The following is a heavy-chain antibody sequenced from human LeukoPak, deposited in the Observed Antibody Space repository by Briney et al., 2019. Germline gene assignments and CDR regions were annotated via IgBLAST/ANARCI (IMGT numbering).Heavy chain of an antibody. CDR2: IYTSGST. V-gene: IGHV4-61*02. D-gene: IGHD3-3*01. Sequence: PSETLSLTCTVSGGSISSGSYYWSWIRQPAGKGLEWIGRIYTSGSTNYNPSLKSRVTISVDTSKNQFSLKLSSVTAADTAVYYCAREHVGDDFWSATGNFDYWGQGTLVTVSS. J-gene: IGHJ4*02. CDR1: GGSISSGSYY. CDR3: AREHVGDDFWSATGNFDY.